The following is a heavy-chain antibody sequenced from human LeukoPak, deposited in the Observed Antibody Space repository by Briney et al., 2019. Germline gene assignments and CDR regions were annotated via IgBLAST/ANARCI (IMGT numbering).Heavy chain of an antibody. CDR2: IKEDGSET. V-gene: IGHV3-7*01. J-gene: IGHJ6*04. CDR1: GFTFSRSW. CDR3: AELGITMIGGV. Sequence: PGGSLRLSCAGSGFTFSRSWMSWVRQAPGKGLEWVANIKEDGSETYYLDSVKGRFTISRDNAKNSLYLQMNSLRAEDTAVYYCAELGITMIGGVWGKGTTVTISS. D-gene: IGHD3-10*02.